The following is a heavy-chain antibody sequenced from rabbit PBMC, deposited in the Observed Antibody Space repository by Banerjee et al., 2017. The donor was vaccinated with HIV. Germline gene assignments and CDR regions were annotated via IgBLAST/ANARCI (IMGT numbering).Heavy chain of an antibody. Sequence: QEQLEESGGDLVKPEGSLTLTCTASGFSFSNKYVMCWVRQAPGKGLEWIACINTSSGNPVYAPWGKGRFTIPRPPSTRVAMQMTSLTAADSATFFCARDLAGVIGWSFNLWSPAPLVPVS. J-gene: IGHJ4*01. CDR1: GFSFSNKYV. V-gene: IGHV1S45*01. CDR3: ARDLAGVIGWSFNL. D-gene: IGHD1-1*01. CDR2: INTSSGNP.